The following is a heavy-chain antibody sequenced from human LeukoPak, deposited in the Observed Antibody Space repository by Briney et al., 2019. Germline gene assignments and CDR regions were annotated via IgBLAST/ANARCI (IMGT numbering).Heavy chain of an antibody. CDR2: ISSSSSYI. D-gene: IGHD3-16*01. J-gene: IGHJ6*02. V-gene: IGHV3-21*01. Sequence: GGSLRLSCAASGFTFSRYSMNWVRQAPGKGLEWVSSISSSSSYIYYADSVKGRFTISRDNAKNSLYLQMDSLRAEDTAVYYCARVRPSYYGMDVWGQGTTVTVSS. CDR1: GFTFSRYS. CDR3: ARVRPSYYGMDV.